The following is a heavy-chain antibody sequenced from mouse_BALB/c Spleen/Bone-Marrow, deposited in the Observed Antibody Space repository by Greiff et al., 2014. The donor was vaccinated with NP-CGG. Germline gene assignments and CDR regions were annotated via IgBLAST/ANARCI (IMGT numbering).Heavy chain of an antibody. CDR1: GYTFTSSW. CDR3: ARGGFDY. CDR2: IHPNSGNT. J-gene: IGHJ2*01. Sequence: LVESGSVLVRPGASVKLSCKASGYTFTSSWMHWAKQRPGQGLEWIGEIHPNSGNTNYNEKSKGKATLTVDTSSSTAYVDLSSLTSEDSAVYYCARGGFDYWGQGTTLTVSS. V-gene: IGHV1S130*01.